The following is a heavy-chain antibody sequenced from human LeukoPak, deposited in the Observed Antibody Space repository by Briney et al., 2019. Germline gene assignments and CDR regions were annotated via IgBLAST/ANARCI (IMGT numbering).Heavy chain of an antibody. CDR2: ISGSGGST. Sequence: GGSLRLSCAASGFTFSSYAMSWVRQAPGKGLEWVSAISGSGGSTYYADSVKGRFTISRDNSKNTLYLQMNSLRADDTAVYYCAKVNYYDSSGYYLGGSDAFDIWGQGTMVTVSS. D-gene: IGHD3-22*01. CDR3: AKVNYYDSSGYYLGGSDAFDI. CDR1: GFTFSSYA. J-gene: IGHJ3*02. V-gene: IGHV3-23*01.